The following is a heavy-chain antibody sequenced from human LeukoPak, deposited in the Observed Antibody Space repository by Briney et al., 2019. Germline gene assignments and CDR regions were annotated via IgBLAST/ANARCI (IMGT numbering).Heavy chain of an antibody. CDR3: ARANYYDSSGYTVPFDP. Sequence: GGSLRLSCAASGFTFDDYGMSWFRQAPAKGLEWVSGINWNGGSTGYADSVKGRFTISRDNAKNSLYLQMNSLRAEDTALYYCARANYYDSSGYTVPFDPWGQGTLVTVSS. D-gene: IGHD3-22*01. V-gene: IGHV3-20*04. CDR1: GFTFDDYG. CDR2: INWNGGST. J-gene: IGHJ5*02.